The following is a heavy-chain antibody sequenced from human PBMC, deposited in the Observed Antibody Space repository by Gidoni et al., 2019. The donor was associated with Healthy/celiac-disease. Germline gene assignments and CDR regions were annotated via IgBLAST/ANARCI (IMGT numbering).Heavy chain of an antibody. Sequence: DVQLVESGGGLVQPGRSLRLSCAASGFTFDDYAMHWVRQAPGKGLEWVSGISWNSGSIGYADSVKGRFTISRDNAKNSLYLQMNSLRAEDTALYYCAKDSSGWSGDAFDIWGQGTMVTVSS. CDR1: GFTFDDYA. CDR2: ISWNSGSI. CDR3: AKDSSGWSGDAFDI. D-gene: IGHD6-19*01. V-gene: IGHV3-9*01. J-gene: IGHJ3*02.